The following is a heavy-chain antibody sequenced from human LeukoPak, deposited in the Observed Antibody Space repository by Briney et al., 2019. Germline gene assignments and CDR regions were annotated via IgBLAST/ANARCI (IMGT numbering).Heavy chain of an antibody. V-gene: IGHV1-18*01. J-gene: IGHJ4*02. CDR2: FSGYNGNT. CDR3: AREEVRRAVAGYFDY. CDR1: GYSFTSYG. Sequence: ASVKVSCKASGYSFTSYGISWVRQAPGQGLEWMGSFSGYNGNTNYAQKLQDRVTLTTNTSTSKAYMELGSLRSDDTAVYYCAREEVRRAVAGYFDYWGQGTLVTVSS. D-gene: IGHD6-19*01.